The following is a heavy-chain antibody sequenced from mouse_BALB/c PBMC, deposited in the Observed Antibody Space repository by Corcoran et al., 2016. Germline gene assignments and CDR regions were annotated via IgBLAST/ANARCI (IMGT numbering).Heavy chain of an antibody. CDR3: RRSSGNPFEY. CDR1: GYTFIDHA. CDR2: ISPGNGDF. Sequence: QVQLQQSDAELVKPGASVKISCKASGYTFIDHAIHWVKQKPEQGLEWIGYISPGNGDFKYNEKFKYKATLTADKSSSTASMQLSSLTSEDSAVYFCRRSSGNPFEYWGQGTLVTVSA. J-gene: IGHJ3*01. D-gene: IGHD1-3*01. V-gene: IGHV1S53*02.